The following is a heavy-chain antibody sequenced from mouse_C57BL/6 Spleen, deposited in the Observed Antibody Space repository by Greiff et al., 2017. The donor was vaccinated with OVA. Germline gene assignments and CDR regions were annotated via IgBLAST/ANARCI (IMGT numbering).Heavy chain of an antibody. CDR2: FYPGSGSI. V-gene: IGHV1-62-2*01. J-gene: IGHJ1*03. Sequence: QVQLQQSGAELVKPGASVKLSCKASGYTFTEYTIHWVKQRSGQGLEWIGWFYPGSGSIKYNEKFKDKATLTADKSSSTVYMELSRLTSEDSAVYFCARHEAEAYYGNYEYFDVWGTGTTVTVSS. CDR1: GYTFTEYT. D-gene: IGHD2-10*01. CDR3: ARHEAEAYYGNYEYFDV.